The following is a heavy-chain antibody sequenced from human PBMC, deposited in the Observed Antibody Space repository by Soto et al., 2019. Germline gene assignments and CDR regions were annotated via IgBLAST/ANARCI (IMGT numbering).Heavy chain of an antibody. J-gene: IGHJ5*02. CDR1: GYTFTSYG. CDR2: ISAYNGNT. Sequence: GASVKVSCKASGYTFTSYGISWVRQAPGQGLEWMGWISAYNGNTNYAQKLQGRVTMTTDTSTSTAYTELRSLRSDDTAVYYCARGEAYGTAMDNWFDPWGQGTLVTVSS. V-gene: IGHV1-18*04. D-gene: IGHD5-18*01. CDR3: ARGEAYGTAMDNWFDP.